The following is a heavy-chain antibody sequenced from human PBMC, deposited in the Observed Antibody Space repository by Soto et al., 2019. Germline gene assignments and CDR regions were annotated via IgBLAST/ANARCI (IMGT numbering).Heavy chain of an antibody. CDR2: IYADNSDT. D-gene: IGHD3-22*01. Sequence: PGESLKISCKGSGYTFTSHWIAWVRQMPGKGLEWMRIIYADNSDTKYSPSFQGQVTISADKSISTAYLQWSSLKASDTAMYYCAALFYYDSKGGFDYWGQGTRVTVSS. J-gene: IGHJ4*02. V-gene: IGHV5-51*01. CDR3: AALFYYDSKGGFDY. CDR1: GYTFTSHW.